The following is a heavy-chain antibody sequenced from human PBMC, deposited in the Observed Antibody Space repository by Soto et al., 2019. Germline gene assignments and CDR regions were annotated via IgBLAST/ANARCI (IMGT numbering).Heavy chain of an antibody. D-gene: IGHD4-17*01. CDR2: ISAYNGNT. CDR3: ARDIMRDDYGDADAFDI. V-gene: IGHV1-18*01. J-gene: IGHJ3*02. CDR1: GYTFTSYG. Sequence: ASVKVSCRASGYTFTSYGISWVRQAPGQGLEWMGWISAYNGNTNYAQKLQGRVTMATDTSTSTAYMELRSLRSDDTAVYYCARDIMRDDYGDADAFDIWGQGTMVTVSS.